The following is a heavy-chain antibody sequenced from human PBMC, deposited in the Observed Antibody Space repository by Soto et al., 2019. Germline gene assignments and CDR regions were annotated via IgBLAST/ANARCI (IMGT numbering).Heavy chain of an antibody. CDR3: ARQQAMDY. CDR2: MNPHSGDT. J-gene: IGHJ4*02. CDR1: GYTFVNYE. V-gene: IGHV1-8*01. Sequence: QVQLLQPGAEVKKPGASVKVSCKASGYTFVNYETNWVRQATGQGLEWLGWMNPHSGDTFYAQNFQGRVTMTRNTSITTAYMELNSLKSEDTAVDYCARQQAMDYVGQGTLVTVSS.